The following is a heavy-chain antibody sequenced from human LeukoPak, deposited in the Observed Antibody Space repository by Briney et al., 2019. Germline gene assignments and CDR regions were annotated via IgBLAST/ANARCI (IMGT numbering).Heavy chain of an antibody. CDR3: AGRKNYYDSSGYRSYWYFDL. CDR1: GGSFSGYY. D-gene: IGHD3-22*01. Sequence: SETLSLTCAVYGGSFSGYYWSWIRQPPGKGLEWIGEINHSGSTNYNPSLKSRVTISVDTSKNQFSLKLSSVTAADTAVYYCAGRKNYYDSSGYRSYWYFDLWGRGTLVTVSS. V-gene: IGHV4-34*01. CDR2: INHSGST. J-gene: IGHJ2*01.